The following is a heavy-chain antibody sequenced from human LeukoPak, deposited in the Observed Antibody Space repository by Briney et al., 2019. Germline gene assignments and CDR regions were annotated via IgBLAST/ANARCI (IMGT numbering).Heavy chain of an antibody. Sequence: SETLSLTCTVSGGSISSSSYYWGWIRQPPGKGLEWIGSIYHSGSTYYNPSLKSRVTISVDTSKNQFSLKLSSVTAADTAVYYCARESSMATMDYWGQGTLVTVSS. V-gene: IGHV4-39*07. CDR3: ARESSMATMDY. CDR1: GGSISSSSYY. D-gene: IGHD5-12*01. J-gene: IGHJ4*02. CDR2: IYHSGST.